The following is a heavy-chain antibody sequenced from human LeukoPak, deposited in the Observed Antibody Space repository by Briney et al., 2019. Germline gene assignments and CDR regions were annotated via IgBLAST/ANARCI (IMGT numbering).Heavy chain of an antibody. CDR3: ATKIAAAGSTFFDY. CDR2: IYYSEKT. CDR1: GGSISTYS. J-gene: IGHJ4*02. Sequence: KPSETLSLTCTVSGGSISTYSWNWLRQPPGKGLEWIGYIYYSEKTNYNPSLKSRVTISVDTSKNQFSLKLSSVTAADTAVYYCATKIAAAGSTFFDYWGQGTLVTVSS. V-gene: IGHV4-59*01. D-gene: IGHD6-13*01.